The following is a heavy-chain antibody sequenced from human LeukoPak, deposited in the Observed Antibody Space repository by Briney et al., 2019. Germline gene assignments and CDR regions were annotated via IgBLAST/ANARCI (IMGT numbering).Heavy chain of an antibody. CDR3: ARSRTRYLDL. Sequence: GGSLRLSCAASGFTFSSYSMKWVRQAPGKGLEGVAYVRVSRTTRYYADSVERRFTTTRDNAKNSLYLQMNSLRDNDTAMYYCARSRTRYLDLWGRGTLVTVSS. CDR1: GFTFSSYS. J-gene: IGHJ2*01. V-gene: IGHV3-48*02. CDR2: VRVSRTTR.